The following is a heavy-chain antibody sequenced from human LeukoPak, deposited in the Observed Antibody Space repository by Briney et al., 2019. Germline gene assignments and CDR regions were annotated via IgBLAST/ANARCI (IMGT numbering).Heavy chain of an antibody. Sequence: SVKVSCKASGGTFSSYAISWVRQAPGQGLEWMGGIIPIFGTANYAQKFQGRVTITADESTSTAYMELSSLRSEDTAVYYCAGVDYYDSSGYYSYYYYGMDVWGQGTTVTVSS. D-gene: IGHD3-22*01. J-gene: IGHJ6*02. CDR1: GGTFSSYA. V-gene: IGHV1-69*13. CDR2: IIPIFGTA. CDR3: AGVDYYDSSGYYSYYYYGMDV.